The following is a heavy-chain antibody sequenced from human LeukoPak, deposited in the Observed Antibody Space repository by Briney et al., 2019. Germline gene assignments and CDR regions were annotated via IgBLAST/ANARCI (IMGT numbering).Heavy chain of an antibody. CDR2: ISESSRTI. D-gene: IGHD1-1*01. J-gene: IGHJ4*02. CDR1: GFAFSSYS. V-gene: IGHV3-48*01. Sequence: PGGSRRLSCAASGFAFSSYSMNWVRQAPGKGLEWVSFISESSRTIYYADSVKGRFTISRDNAKNSLYLQMNSLRAEDTAIYYCARDWRTGTPFDWGQGTLVTVSS. CDR3: ARDWRTGTPFD.